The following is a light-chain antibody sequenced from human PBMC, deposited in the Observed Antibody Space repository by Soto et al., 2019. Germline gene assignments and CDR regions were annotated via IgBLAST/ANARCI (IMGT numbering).Light chain of an antibody. CDR2: EVN. CDR3: FSFTTTRTHV. J-gene: IGLJ1*01. CDR1: SSDIGAYDY. V-gene: IGLV2-14*01. Sequence: QSALTQPASLSGSPGQSITISCTGTSSDIGAYDYVSWFQQHPGKAPKLMISEVNNRRSGVSNRFSGSKSGNTAYLTISGLQVEDEAEYFCFSFTTTRTHVFGTGTKLTVL.